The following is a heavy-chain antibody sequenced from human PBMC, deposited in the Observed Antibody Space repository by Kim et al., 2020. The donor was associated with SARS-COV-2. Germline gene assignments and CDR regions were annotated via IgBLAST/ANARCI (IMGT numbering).Heavy chain of an antibody. CDR3: ARGVSSAWTLRAWFDP. CDR2: VDHSGTT. Sequence: CWSWVRQPPGKGLEWIGEVDHSGTTSYNVSLKNRVSILVDKSKNQFSLRLTSVSAADTAVYYCARGVSSAWTLRAWFDPWGQGTLVTVS. CDR1: C. D-gene: IGHD3-22*01. V-gene: IGHV4-4*02. J-gene: IGHJ5*02.